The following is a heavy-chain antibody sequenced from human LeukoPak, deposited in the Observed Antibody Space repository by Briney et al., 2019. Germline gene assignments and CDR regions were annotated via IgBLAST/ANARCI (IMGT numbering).Heavy chain of an antibody. CDR3: ARGVSDQN. CDR2: ISHSGST. V-gene: IGHV4-34*01. Sequence: SETLSLTCAVYGGSFSGYYWSWIRQSPGKGLEWIDEISHSGSTYYNPSLKSRVTISLDTSKNHFSLKLTSVTAADTAVYYCARGVSDQNWGQGTLVTVSS. J-gene: IGHJ4*02. CDR1: GGSFSGYY.